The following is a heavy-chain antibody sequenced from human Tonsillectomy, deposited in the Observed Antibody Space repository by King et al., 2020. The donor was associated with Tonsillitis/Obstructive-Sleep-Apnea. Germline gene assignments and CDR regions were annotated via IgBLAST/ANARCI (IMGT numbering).Heavy chain of an antibody. J-gene: IGHJ5*02. CDR3: ASYRYGVNSEFDH. CDR1: GYTFTTYD. Sequence: VQLVESGAEVKKPGASVKVSCQASGYTFTTYDINWVRQAPGQGLEWMGWMSPNSGNTGYAQKFQGRVTMTGNTSISTAYMELNILRSENTALYYCASYRYGVNSEFDHWGQGTLVTVSS. D-gene: IGHD4-23*01. V-gene: IGHV1-8*01. CDR2: MSPNSGNT.